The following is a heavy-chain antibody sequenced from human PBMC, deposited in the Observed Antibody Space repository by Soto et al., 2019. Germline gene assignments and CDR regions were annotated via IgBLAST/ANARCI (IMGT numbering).Heavy chain of an antibody. D-gene: IGHD2-15*01. V-gene: IGHV3-23*01. CDR3: AKDRTATLTTTFDY. CDR2: ISGSGGST. J-gene: IGHJ4*02. CDR1: GFTFSSYA. Sequence: PGGSLRLSCAASGFTFSSYALSWVRQAPGKGLEWVSSISGSGGSTYYAESVKGRFTNSRDNSKNTLYLQMNSLRAEDTAVYYCAKDRTATLTTTFDYWGQGTLVTVSS.